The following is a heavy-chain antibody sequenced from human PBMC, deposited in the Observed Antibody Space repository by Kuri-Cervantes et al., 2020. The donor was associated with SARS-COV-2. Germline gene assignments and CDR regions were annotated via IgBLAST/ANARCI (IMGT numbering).Heavy chain of an antibody. D-gene: IGHD2-15*01. CDR2: IKQXGSEK. CDR1: GFTXSSYW. CDR3: AXXVVXXTPGFFQH. V-gene: IGHV3-7*03. Sequence: GESLKXXXAASGFTXSSYWXSWVRXAPGKGLEWXANIKQXGSEKYYVDXXKGRFTISRDNAXNSLYLXXNSLRAEDTAXXYCAXXVVXXTPGFFQHWGQGTLVTVSS. J-gene: IGHJ1*01.